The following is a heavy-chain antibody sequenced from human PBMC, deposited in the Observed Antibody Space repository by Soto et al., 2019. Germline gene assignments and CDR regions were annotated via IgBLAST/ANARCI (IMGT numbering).Heavy chain of an antibody. D-gene: IGHD3-16*01. CDR1: GFIFSDYA. Sequence: EAQLLESGGGLARPGGSLRLSCVASGFIFSDYAMTWIRQAPGKGLEWVATISATGGNIEYRESLKGRFTISRDNSKKMVDLQINVLTADDTAVYDCAKVAGGLGYFDLWCRGTLVTVSS. V-gene: IGHV3-23*01. J-gene: IGHJ2*01. CDR3: AKVAGGLGYFDL. CDR2: ISATGGNI.